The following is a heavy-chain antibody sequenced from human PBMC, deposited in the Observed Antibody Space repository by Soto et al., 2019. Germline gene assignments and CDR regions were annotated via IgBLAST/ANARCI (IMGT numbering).Heavy chain of an antibody. Sequence: EVQLVESGGGLVQPGRSLRLSCAASGFTFDDYAMHWVRQAPGKGLEWVSGISWNSGSIGYADSVKGRFTISRDNAKNSLYLQMNSLRAEDTALYYWAKDSLGEPHFDIWGQGTMVTVSS. V-gene: IGHV3-9*01. J-gene: IGHJ3*02. CDR3: AKDSLGEPHFDI. CDR2: ISWNSGSI. CDR1: GFTFDDYA. D-gene: IGHD1-26*01.